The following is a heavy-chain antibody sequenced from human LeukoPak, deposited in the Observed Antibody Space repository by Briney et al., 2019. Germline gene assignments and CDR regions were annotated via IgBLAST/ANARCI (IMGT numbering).Heavy chain of an antibody. D-gene: IGHD2-21*02. J-gene: IGHJ4*02. Sequence: SETLSLTCTVSGGSISSSSYYWGWIHQPPGKGLEWIGSIYYSGSTYYNPSLKSRVTISVDTSKNQFSLKLTSVTAADTAVYYCARHGHHGDHDYWGQGTLVTVSS. CDR2: IYYSGST. V-gene: IGHV4-39*01. CDR3: ARHGHHGDHDY. CDR1: GGSISSSSYY.